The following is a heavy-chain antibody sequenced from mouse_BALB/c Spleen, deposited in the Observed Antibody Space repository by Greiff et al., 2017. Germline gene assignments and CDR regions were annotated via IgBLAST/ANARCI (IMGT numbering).Heavy chain of an antibody. J-gene: IGHJ3*01. CDR2: INPSSGYT. V-gene: IGHV1-4*02. CDR1: GYTFTSYT. CDR3: ARWLLPRAAMDY. D-gene: IGHD2-3*01. Sequence: QVQLQQSAAELARPGASVKMSCKASGYTFTSYTMHWVKQRPGQGLEWIGYINPSSGYTEYNQKFKDKTTLTADKSSSTAYMQLSSLTSEDSAVYYCARWLLPRAAMDYWGQGTLVTVSA.